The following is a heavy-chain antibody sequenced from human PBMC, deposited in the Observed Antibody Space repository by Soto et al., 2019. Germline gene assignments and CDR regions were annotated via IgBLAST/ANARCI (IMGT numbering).Heavy chain of an antibody. Sequence: GGSLRLSCAASGFTFSNYGMTWVRQAPGMGLEWVSFSSATGAGTYYADSVKGRFTISRDNSKNTLYLQMTSLRADDTAVYYCAKDRRAGGNYGFYSDFWGQGALVTVSS. J-gene: IGHJ4*02. D-gene: IGHD1-7*01. V-gene: IGHV3-23*01. CDR1: GFTFSNYG. CDR3: AKDRRAGGNYGFYSDF. CDR2: SSATGAGT.